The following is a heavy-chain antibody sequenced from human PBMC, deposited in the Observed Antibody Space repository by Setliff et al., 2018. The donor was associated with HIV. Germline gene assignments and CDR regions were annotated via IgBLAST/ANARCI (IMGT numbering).Heavy chain of an antibody. D-gene: IGHD5-18*01. CDR2: LYHSGTT. J-gene: IGHJ5*01. V-gene: IGHV4-38-2*01. CDR1: GYSISSGYY. Sequence: PSETLSLTCAVSGYSISSGYYWGWIRRPPGKGLEWIGSLYHSGTTYYNPSLKSRITISLDTSKNQFSLRMRSVTAADTAVYYCARVFVDTAVLRVLEYYFDSWGRGTLVTVSS. CDR3: ARVFVDTAVLRVLEYYFDS.